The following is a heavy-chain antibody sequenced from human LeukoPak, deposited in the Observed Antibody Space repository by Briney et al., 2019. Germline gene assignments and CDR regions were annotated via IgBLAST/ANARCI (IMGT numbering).Heavy chain of an antibody. CDR3: AREQLWFGEFGHYYFDY. J-gene: IGHJ4*02. D-gene: IGHD3-10*01. CDR2: ISYDGSNK. Sequence: PGGSLRLSCAASGFTFSSYAMHWVRQAPGKGLEWVAVISYDGSNKYYADSVKGRFTISRDNSKNTLYLQMNSLRAEDTAVYYCAREQLWFGEFGHYYFDYWGQGTLVTVSS. V-gene: IGHV3-30-3*01. CDR1: GFTFSSYA.